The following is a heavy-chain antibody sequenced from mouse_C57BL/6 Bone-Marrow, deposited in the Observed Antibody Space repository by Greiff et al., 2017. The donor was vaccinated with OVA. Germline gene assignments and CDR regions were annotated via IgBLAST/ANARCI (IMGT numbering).Heavy chain of an antibody. CDR1: GFNIKDDY. V-gene: IGHV14-4*01. Sequence: VQLQQSGAELVRPGASVKLSCTASGFNIKDDYMHWVQQRPEQGLEWIGWIDPENGDTEYASKFQGKATITADTSSNTAYLQLSSLTSEDTAVYYCTTLYYYGSSWFAYWGQGTLVTVSA. J-gene: IGHJ3*01. CDR2: IDPENGDT. CDR3: TTLYYYGSSWFAY. D-gene: IGHD1-1*01.